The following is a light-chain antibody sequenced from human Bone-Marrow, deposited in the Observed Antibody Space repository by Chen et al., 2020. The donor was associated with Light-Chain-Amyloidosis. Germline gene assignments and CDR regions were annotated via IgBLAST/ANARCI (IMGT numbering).Light chain of an antibody. V-gene: IGKV3-20*01. CDR2: GAS. CDR3: QQYGSSPST. J-gene: IGKJ4*01. Sequence: EIVLTQSLGTLSLSPGERATLSCRASRSVSSNYLAWYQQKPGQAPRLLIFGASSRAAGIPDRFSVSGSGTEFTHTVSRLEPEDFAVYYCQQYGSSPSTFGGGTKVEIK. CDR1: RSVSSNY.